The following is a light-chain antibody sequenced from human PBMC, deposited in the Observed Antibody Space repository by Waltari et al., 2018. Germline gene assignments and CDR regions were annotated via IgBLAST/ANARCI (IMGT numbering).Light chain of an antibody. J-gene: IGKJ4*01. CDR2: AAS. Sequence: DIQMTQSPSSLSASVGDRVTITCRASQSISSYLNWYQQKPGKAPKLLIYAASSLQSGVPSRFSGSGSGTDFTLTISSPQPEDFATYYCQQSYSFLTFGGGTKVEIK. CDR3: QQSYSFLT. CDR1: QSISSY. V-gene: IGKV1-39*01.